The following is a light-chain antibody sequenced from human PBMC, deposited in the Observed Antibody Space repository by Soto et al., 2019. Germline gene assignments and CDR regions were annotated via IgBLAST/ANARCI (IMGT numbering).Light chain of an antibody. CDR1: SSDVGGYNY. J-gene: IGLJ2*01. CDR2: EVS. V-gene: IGLV2-14*01. Sequence: QSALAQPASVSGSPGQSITISCTGTSSDVGGYNYVSWYQQHPGKAPKLMIYEVSNRPSGVSNRSSGSKSGNTASLTISGLQAEDEADYYCSSCTSSSTLFGGGTKVTVL. CDR3: SSCTSSSTL.